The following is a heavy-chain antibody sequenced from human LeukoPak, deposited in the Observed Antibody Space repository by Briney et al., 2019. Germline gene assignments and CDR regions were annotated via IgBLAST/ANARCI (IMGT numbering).Heavy chain of an antibody. V-gene: IGHV1-18*04. CDR1: GYFFTSYG. Sequence: ASVKVSCKASGYFFTSYGINWVRQAPGQGLEWMGWISPHNGNTKYAQKVQGRVTMTTDTSTNTAYMELRSLRSDDTAVYFCARGRVSSNTWYSTYYYYFYMDVWGKGTTVTVSS. CDR2: ISPHNGNT. J-gene: IGHJ6*03. CDR3: ARGRVSSNTWYSTYYYYFYMDV. D-gene: IGHD6-13*01.